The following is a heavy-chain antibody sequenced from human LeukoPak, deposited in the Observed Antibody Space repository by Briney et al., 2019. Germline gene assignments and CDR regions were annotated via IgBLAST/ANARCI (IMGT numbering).Heavy chain of an antibody. CDR2: ISSSSSTI. D-gene: IGHD3-9*01. J-gene: IGHJ6*03. V-gene: IGHV3-48*01. Sequence: GGSLRLSRAASGFAFNSYGMNWVRQAPGKGLEWISHISSSSSTIYYADSMKGRFTISRDNAKNSLYLQMNSLRAEDTAVYYCARGFENGGLMDYYYYYMDVWGKGTTVTISS. CDR1: GFAFNSYG. CDR3: ARGFENGGLMDYYYYYMDV.